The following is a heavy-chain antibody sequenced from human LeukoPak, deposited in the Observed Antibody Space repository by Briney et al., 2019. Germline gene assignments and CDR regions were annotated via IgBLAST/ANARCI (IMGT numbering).Heavy chain of an antibody. D-gene: IGHD3-22*01. V-gene: IGHV3-43D*03. CDR2: ISWDGDST. Sequence: GGSLRLSCAASGFTFDDYAMHWVRHAPGKGLECVSLISWDGDSTYYADSVKGRFTISRDNNKNSLYLQMSSLRTEDTPLYYCATAPYDSRGIFDYWGQGTLVTVSS. CDR1: GFTFDDYA. CDR3: ATAPYDSRGIFDY. J-gene: IGHJ4*02.